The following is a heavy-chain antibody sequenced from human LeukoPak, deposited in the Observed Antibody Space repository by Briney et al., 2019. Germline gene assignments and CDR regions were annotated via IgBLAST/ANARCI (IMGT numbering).Heavy chain of an antibody. D-gene: IGHD1-26*01. J-gene: IGHJ4*02. V-gene: IGHV3-20*04. CDR1: GFTFDDYG. CDR3: ARSRGVGATPLSDFDY. Sequence: GGSLRLSCAASGFTFDDYGMSWVRHAPGKGLEWVSGINWNGGSTGYADSVKGRFTISRDNAKNSLYLQMNSLRAEDTALYYCARSRGVGATPLSDFDYWGQGTLVTVSS. CDR2: INWNGGST.